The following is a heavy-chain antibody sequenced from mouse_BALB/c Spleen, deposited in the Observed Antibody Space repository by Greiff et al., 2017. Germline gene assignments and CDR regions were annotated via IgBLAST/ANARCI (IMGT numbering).Heavy chain of an antibody. CDR1: GYSITSDYA. V-gene: IGHV3-2*02. Sequence: VQLKESGPGLVKPSQSLSLTCTVTGYSITSDYAWNWIRQFPGNKLEWMGYISYSGSTSYNPSLKSRISITRDTSKNQFFLQLNSVTTEDTATYYCARREDGLDYWGQGTSVTVFS. D-gene: IGHD2-3*01. CDR3: ARREDGLDY. J-gene: IGHJ4*01. CDR2: ISYSGST.